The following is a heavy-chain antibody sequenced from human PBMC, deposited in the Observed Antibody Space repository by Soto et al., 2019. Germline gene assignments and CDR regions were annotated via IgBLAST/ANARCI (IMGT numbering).Heavy chain of an antibody. D-gene: IGHD3-22*01. J-gene: IGHJ3*01. CDR1: GFSFSGYN. CDR2: ISGDSNYI. V-gene: IGHV3-21*01. Sequence: GGSLRLSCAASGFSFSGYNMNWVRQAPEKGLEWVSSISGDSNYIYYADSVQGRFTISRDNAKNSVYLQMNSLRAEDTAVYYCARVVYFDRSAYGLWGQGTMVTVS. CDR3: ARVVYFDRSAYGL.